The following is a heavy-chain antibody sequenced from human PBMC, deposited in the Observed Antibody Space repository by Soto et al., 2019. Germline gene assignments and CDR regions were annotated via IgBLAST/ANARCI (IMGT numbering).Heavy chain of an antibody. CDR2: IYWDDDK. J-gene: IGHJ4*02. Sequence: QITLKESGPTLVKPTQTLTLTCTFSGFSLSTSGVGVGWIRQPPGKALEWLALIYWDDDKRYSPSLKSRLTITKEPSKTQVVLTITNMDPVDTATYSCAHRRPHYDFWTGYYTGDYFDYWGKGTLVTVPS. V-gene: IGHV2-5*02. CDR1: GFSLSTSGVG. CDR3: AHRRPHYDFWTGYYTGDYFDY. D-gene: IGHD3-3*01.